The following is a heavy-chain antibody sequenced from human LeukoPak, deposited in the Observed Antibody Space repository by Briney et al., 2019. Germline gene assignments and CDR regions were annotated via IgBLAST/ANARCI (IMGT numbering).Heavy chain of an antibody. Sequence: SETLSLTCTVSGGSISSSRYYWGWIRQPPGKGLEWLGSIYYTGSTYYNPSLKSRVTISVDTSKKLFSLKLSSVTTADTAVYYCASVGGSYFAFDIWGQGTMVTVSS. D-gene: IGHD1-26*01. CDR2: IYYTGST. J-gene: IGHJ3*02. CDR1: GGSISSSRYY. V-gene: IGHV4-39*01. CDR3: ASVGGSYFAFDI.